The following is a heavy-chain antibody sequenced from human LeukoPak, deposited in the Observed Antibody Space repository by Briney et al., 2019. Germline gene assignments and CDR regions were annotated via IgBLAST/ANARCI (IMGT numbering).Heavy chain of an antibody. CDR2: FDPEDGET. J-gene: IGHJ4*02. D-gene: IGHD3-22*01. CDR3: ATAPYYYDSSLDY. Sequence: ASVTVSCTASGYTFTTHDINWVRQAPGKGLEWMGGFDPEDGETIYAQKFQGRVTMTEDTSTDTAYMELSSLRSEDTAVYYCATAPYYYDSSLDYWGQGTLVTVSS. CDR1: GYTFTTHD. V-gene: IGHV1-24*01.